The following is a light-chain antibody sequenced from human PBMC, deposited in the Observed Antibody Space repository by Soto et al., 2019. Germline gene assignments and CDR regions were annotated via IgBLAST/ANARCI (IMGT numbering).Light chain of an antibody. CDR2: AAT. J-gene: IGKJ2*01. Sequence: DLQLTQSPSSLSASAGDTVTITCRASQRIGSYLNWYQQKPGKAPTVLIYAATSLQSGVPSRFSGSGSGTEFTLTITSLQPEDFATYYCQQSHSVLYTFGQGTKLEIK. CDR1: QRIGSY. CDR3: QQSHSVLYT. V-gene: IGKV1-39*01.